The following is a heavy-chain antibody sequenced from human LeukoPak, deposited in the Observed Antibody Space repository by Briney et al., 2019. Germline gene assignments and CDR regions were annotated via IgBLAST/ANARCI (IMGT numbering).Heavy chain of an antibody. J-gene: IGHJ5*02. CDR2: IKQDGSEK. Sequence: GSLRLSCAASGFIFKDYWMIWVRQAPGKGLEWVANIKQDGSEKYYVDSVKGRFTISRDNAKNSLYLQMNTLRAEDTAMYYCAKDAQPRSRWFDPWGQGTLVTVSS. V-gene: IGHV3-7*03. CDR3: AKDAQPRSRWFDP. CDR1: GFIFKDYW. D-gene: IGHD3-16*01.